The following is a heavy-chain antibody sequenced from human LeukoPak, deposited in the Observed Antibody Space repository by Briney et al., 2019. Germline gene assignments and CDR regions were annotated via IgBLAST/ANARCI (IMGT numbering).Heavy chain of an antibody. CDR3: ARGGGLGYYYYYMDV. J-gene: IGHJ6*03. D-gene: IGHD3-10*01. Sequence: SETLSLTCTVSGGSISSYYWSWIRQPPGKGLEWIGYIYYSGSTNYNPSLKSRVTISVDTSKNQFSLKLSSVTAADTAVYYCARGGGLGYYYYYMDVWGKGTTVIISS. CDR2: IYYSGST. CDR1: GGSISSYY. V-gene: IGHV4-59*01.